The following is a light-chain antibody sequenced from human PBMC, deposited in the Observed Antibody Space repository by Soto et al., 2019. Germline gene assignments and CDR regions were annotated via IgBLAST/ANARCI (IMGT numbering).Light chain of an antibody. CDR2: DAS. J-gene: IGKJ5*01. V-gene: IGKV3-20*01. CDR1: QSVSSN. CDR3: HQYGGSPIT. Sequence: EIVMTQSPATLSVSPGERATPSGRASQSVSSNLAWYQQKPGQAPRLLIYDASSRATGIPARFSGSGSGTDFTLTISSLEPEDFAVYFCHQYGGSPITFGQGTRLEIK.